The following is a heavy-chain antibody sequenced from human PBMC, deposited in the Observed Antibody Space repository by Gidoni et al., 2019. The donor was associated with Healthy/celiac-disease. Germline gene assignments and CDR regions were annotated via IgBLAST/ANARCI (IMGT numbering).Heavy chain of an antibody. V-gene: IGHV1-69*08. CDR1: GGTFSSYT. CDR3: AREGGENYDFWSGYSSNWFDP. D-gene: IGHD3-3*01. CDR2: IIPILGIA. J-gene: IGHJ5*02. Sequence: QVQLVQSGAEVKKPGSSVKVSCQVSGGTFSSYTISWVRQAPGQGLEWMGRIIPILGIANYAQKFQGRVTITADKSTSTAYMELSSLRSEDTAVYYCAREGGENYDFWSGYSSNWFDPWGQGTLVTVSS.